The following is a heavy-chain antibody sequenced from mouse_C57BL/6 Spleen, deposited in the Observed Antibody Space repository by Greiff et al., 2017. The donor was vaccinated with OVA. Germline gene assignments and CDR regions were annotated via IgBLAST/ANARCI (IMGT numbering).Heavy chain of an antibody. V-gene: IGHV1-55*01. J-gene: IGHJ2*01. Sequence: VQLQQPGAELVKPGASVKMSCKASGYTFTSYWITWVKQRPGQGLEWIGDIYPGSGSTNYNEKFKSKATLTVDTSSSTAYMQLSSLTSEDSAVYYCARRGGATTAFDYWGQGTTLTVSS. CDR2: IYPGSGST. CDR3: ARRGGATTAFDY. CDR1: GYTFTSYW. D-gene: IGHD1-2*01.